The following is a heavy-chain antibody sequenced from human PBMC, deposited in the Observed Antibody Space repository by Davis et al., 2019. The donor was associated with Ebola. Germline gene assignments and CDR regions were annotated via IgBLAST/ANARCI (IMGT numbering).Heavy chain of an antibody. Sequence: ASVKVSCKASGYTLTDYQMHWVRQAPGQGLEWMGWISAYNGNTNYAQKLQGRVTMTTDTSTSTAYMELTSLSSDDTAIYYCATSNWACSYTACEFDYWGQGTLVSVSS. D-gene: IGHD3-16*02. CDR1: GYTLTDYQ. J-gene: IGHJ4*02. CDR2: ISAYNGNT. CDR3: ATSNWACSYTACEFDY. V-gene: IGHV1-18*04.